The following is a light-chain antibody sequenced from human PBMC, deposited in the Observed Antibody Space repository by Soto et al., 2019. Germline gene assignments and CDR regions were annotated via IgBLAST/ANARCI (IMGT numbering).Light chain of an antibody. CDR2: GSS. J-gene: IGKJ5*01. CDR1: QSVSTN. V-gene: IGKV3-15*01. CDR3: LQDNDWPLST. Sequence: EIVLTQSPATLSVSPGERATLSCRASQSVSTNLAWYQQKLGQAPRVLIYGSSSRATGVPARFSGSGSGTEFTLTISSLQSEDSGIYYCLQDNDWPLSTFGQGTRLDIK.